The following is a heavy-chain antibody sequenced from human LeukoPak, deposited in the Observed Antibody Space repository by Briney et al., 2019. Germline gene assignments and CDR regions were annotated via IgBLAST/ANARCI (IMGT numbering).Heavy chain of an antibody. CDR3: ARGGRGYSGYDSGFDY. V-gene: IGHV1-69*06. CDR1: GGTFSSYA. D-gene: IGHD5-12*01. Sequence: ASVKVSCKASGGTFSSYAISWVRQAPGQGLEWMGGIIPIFGTANYAQKFQGRVTITADKSTSTAYMELSSLRSEDTAVYYCARGGRGYSGYDSGFDYWGQGTLVTVSS. CDR2: IIPIFGTA. J-gene: IGHJ4*02.